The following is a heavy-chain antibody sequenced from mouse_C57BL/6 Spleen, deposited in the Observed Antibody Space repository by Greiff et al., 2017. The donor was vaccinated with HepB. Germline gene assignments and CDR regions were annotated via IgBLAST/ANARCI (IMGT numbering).Heavy chain of an antibody. D-gene: IGHD2-3*01. CDR3: AIGGYSYFDY. J-gene: IGHJ2*01. CDR2: IYPGDGDT. CDR1: GYAFSSSW. V-gene: IGHV1-82*01. Sequence: QVQLQQSGPELVKPGASVKISCKASGYAFSSSWMNWVKQRPGKGLEWIGRIYPGDGDTNYNGKFKGKATLTADKSSSTAYMQLSSLTSEDSAVYFCAIGGYSYFDYWGQGTTLTVSS.